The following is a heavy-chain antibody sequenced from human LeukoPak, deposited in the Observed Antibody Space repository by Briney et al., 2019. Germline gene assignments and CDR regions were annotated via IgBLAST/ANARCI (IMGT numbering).Heavy chain of an antibody. Sequence: PSETLSLTCTVSGGSISSSSYYWGWIRQPPGKGLEWIGSIYYSGSTYYNPSLKSRVTISVDTSKNQFSLKLSSVTAADTAVYYCARVGRYSSSWTLYYYYYYMDVWGKGTTVTVSS. CDR1: GGSISSSSYY. CDR3: ARVGRYSSSWTLYYYYYYMDV. D-gene: IGHD6-13*01. J-gene: IGHJ6*03. V-gene: IGHV4-39*07. CDR2: IYYSGST.